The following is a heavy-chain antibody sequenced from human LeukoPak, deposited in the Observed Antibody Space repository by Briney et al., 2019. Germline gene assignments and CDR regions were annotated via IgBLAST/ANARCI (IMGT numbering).Heavy chain of an antibody. D-gene: IGHD6-13*01. CDR3: ARVGRQLALDY. CDR2: IYHSEST. J-gene: IGHJ4*02. CDR1: GGSISSGGYY. Sequence: SQTLSLTCTVSGGSISSGGYYWSWIRQPPGKGLEWIGYIYHSESTYYNPSLKSRVTISVDRSKNQFSLKLSSVTAADTAVYYCARVGRQLALDYWGQGTLVTVSS. V-gene: IGHV4-30-2*01.